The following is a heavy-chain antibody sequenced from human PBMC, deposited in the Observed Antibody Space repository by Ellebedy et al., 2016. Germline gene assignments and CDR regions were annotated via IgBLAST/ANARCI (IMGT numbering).Heavy chain of an antibody. J-gene: IGHJ6*02. D-gene: IGHD3-22*01. CDR1: GFSLSTSGMC. Sequence: SGPTLVKPTQTLTLTCTFSGFSLSTSGMCVSWIRQPPGKALEWLARIDRDDDKYYSTSLKTRLTISKDTSKNQVVLTMTNMDPVDTATYYCARIRFAWGYYDSSGYPRVGTGMDVWGQGTTVTVSS. V-gene: IGHV2-70*11. CDR2: IDRDDDK. CDR3: ARIRFAWGYYDSSGYPRVGTGMDV.